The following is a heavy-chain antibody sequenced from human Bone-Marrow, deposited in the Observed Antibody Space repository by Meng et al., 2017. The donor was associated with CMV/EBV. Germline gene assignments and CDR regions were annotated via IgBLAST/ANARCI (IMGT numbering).Heavy chain of an antibody. CDR2: INPSGGST. V-gene: IGHV1-46*01. D-gene: IGHD4-23*01. CDR3: ARDYVDYGGNGGMDV. Sequence: ASVKVSCKASGYTFTSYYMHWVRQAPGQGLEWMGIINPSGGSTSYAQKFQGRVTMTRDTSTSTVYMELSSLRSEDTAVYYCARDYVDYGGNGGMDVWGQGTTVPVSS. J-gene: IGHJ6*02. CDR1: GYTFTSYY.